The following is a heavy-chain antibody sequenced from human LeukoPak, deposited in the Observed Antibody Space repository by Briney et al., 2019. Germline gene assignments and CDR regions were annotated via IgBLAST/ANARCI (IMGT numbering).Heavy chain of an antibody. D-gene: IGHD3-10*02. V-gene: IGHV3-23*01. CDR1: GFTFSSYA. CDR3: AELGITMIGGV. CDR2: VTTSGGST. J-gene: IGHJ6*04. Sequence: GGSLRLSCAASGFTFSSYAMSWVRQAPGKGLEWVSTVTTSGGSTYYADSVKGRFPISRDNAKNSLYLQMNSLRAEDTAVYYCAELGITMIGGVWGKGTTVTISS.